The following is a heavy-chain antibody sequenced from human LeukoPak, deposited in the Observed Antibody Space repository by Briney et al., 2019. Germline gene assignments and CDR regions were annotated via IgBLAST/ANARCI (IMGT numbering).Heavy chain of an antibody. CDR1: GFTFSSKY. CDR2: IYSSGDT. Sequence: PGGSLRLSCAASGFTFSSKYMSWVRQTPGKGLQWVALIYSSGDTYTTDSVKGRFTISIDNSENTLYLQMDSLRAEDTAVYYCATSYYFGSGSYGYLDYWGQGTLVTVSS. D-gene: IGHD3-10*01. J-gene: IGHJ4*02. V-gene: IGHV3-53*01. CDR3: ATSYYFGSGSYGYLDY.